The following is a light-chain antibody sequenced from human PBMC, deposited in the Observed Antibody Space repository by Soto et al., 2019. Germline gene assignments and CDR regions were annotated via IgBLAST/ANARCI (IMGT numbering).Light chain of an antibody. CDR2: GAS. V-gene: IGKV3-15*01. J-gene: IGKJ1*01. CDR3: QQYTARPPMA. Sequence: EIVMTQSPVTLSVSPGERATLSCRASHHVATNLAWYQQKPGQAPRLLIYGASTRATGISARFSGSGSGTEFTLTISSLQSDDFAVYYCQQYTARPPMAFGQGTKVEIK. CDR1: HHVATN.